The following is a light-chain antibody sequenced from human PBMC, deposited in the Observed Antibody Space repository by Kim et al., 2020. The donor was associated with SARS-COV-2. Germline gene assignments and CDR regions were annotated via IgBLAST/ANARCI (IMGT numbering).Light chain of an antibody. CDR1: NSDVGGYNN. CDR2: DVT. J-gene: IGLJ1*01. Sequence: SVTISCTGTNSDVGGYNNVASYQQHPGKAPKLMIYDVTKRPSGVPDRFSGSKSGNTASLTISGLQAEDEADYYCCSYAGSYTFYVFGTGTKVTVL. CDR3: CSYAGSYTFYV. V-gene: IGLV2-11*03.